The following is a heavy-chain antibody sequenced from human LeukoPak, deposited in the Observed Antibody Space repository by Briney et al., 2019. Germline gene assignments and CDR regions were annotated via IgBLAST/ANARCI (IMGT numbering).Heavy chain of an antibody. CDR2: IRFDASNK. Sequence: GGSLRLSCAASGFIFSNSGMHWVRQAPGRGLQWVAFIRFDASNKYYADSVKGRFTVSRDNSKNTLYLQMNSLRAEDTAVYYCAKDGISYYFYYMDVWGKGTTVTVSS. J-gene: IGHJ6*03. CDR1: GFIFSNSG. D-gene: IGHD1-26*01. V-gene: IGHV3-30*02. CDR3: AKDGISYYFYYMDV.